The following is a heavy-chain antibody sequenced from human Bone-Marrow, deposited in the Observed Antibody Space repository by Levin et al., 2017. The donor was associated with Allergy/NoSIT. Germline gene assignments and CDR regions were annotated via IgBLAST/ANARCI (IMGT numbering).Heavy chain of an antibody. CDR3: ARDSSGSYDAFYYYYGMDV. CDR2: ISAYNGNT. Sequence: KAGGSLRLSCKASGYTFTSYGISWVRQAPGQGLEWMGWISAYNGNTNYAQKLQGRVTMTTDTSTSTAYMELRSLRSDDTAVYYCARDSSGSYDAFYYYYGMDVWGQGTTVTVSS. J-gene: IGHJ6*02. D-gene: IGHD1-26*01. CDR1: GYTFTSYG. V-gene: IGHV1-18*01.